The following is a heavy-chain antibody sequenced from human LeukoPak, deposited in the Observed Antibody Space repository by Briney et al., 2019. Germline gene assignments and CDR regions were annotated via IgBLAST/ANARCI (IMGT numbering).Heavy chain of an antibody. J-gene: IGHJ4*02. CDR1: GFTFSSYA. V-gene: IGHV3-23*01. D-gene: IGHD2-2*02. Sequence: GGSLRLYCAASGFTFSSYAMRWVRQAPGKGLEWVSAISGSGGSTYYADSVKGRFTISRDNSKNTLYLQMNSLRAEDTAVYYCAKVYCSSTSCYRYPYYFDYWGQGTLVTVSS. CDR2: ISGSGGST. CDR3: AKVYCSSTSCYRYPYYFDY.